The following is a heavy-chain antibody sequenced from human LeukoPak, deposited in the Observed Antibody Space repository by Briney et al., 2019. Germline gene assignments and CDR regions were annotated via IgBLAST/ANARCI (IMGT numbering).Heavy chain of an antibody. D-gene: IGHD2-8*02. J-gene: IGHJ3*01. Sequence: PSETLSLTCTVSGVSTTSSNHFWGWIRQPPGKGLEWIGTIYYSGGPFHNPSLKSRVTISVDASKNQFSLQLNSVAAADTAVYYCASAGARYSDTGGLYAFDFWGRGTMVTVSS. CDR2: IYYSGGP. CDR1: GVSTTSSNHF. V-gene: IGHV4-39*01. CDR3: ASAGARYSDTGGLYAFDF.